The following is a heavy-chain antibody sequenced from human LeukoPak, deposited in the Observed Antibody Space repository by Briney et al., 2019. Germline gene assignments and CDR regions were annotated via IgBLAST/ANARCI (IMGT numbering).Heavy chain of an antibody. CDR2: IYTSGST. J-gene: IGHJ4*02. CDR3: ARPDVEMATVD. V-gene: IGHV4-4*09. Sequence: SETLSLTCTVSGGSISSYYWSWIRQPPGKGLEWIGYIYTSGSTNYNPSLKSRVTISVDTSKNQFSLKLSSVTAADTAVYYCARPDVEMATVDWGQGTLVTVSS. D-gene: IGHD5-24*01. CDR1: GGSISSYY.